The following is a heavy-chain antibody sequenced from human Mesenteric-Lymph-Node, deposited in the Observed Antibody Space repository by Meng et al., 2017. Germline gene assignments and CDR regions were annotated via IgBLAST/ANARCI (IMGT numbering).Heavy chain of an antibody. CDR1: GFTFTSYD. J-gene: IGHJ4*02. Sequence: GGSLRLSCAASGFTFTSYDMNWVRQAPGKGLEWISYISRGANSGYYADSVRGRFTISRDNAKNSLYLQMSNLRAEDSAIYYCARVPALLYFADSYYFDSWGRRALVTVSS. CDR2: ISRGANSG. V-gene: IGHV3-48*03. CDR3: ARVPALLYFADSYYFDS. D-gene: IGHD2-8*01.